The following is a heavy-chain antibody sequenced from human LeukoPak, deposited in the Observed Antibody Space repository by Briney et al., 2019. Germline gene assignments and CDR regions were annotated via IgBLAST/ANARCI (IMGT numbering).Heavy chain of an antibody. CDR3: ARVYEPGIAVADSPPGX. J-gene: IGHJ3*01. D-gene: IGHD6-19*01. V-gene: IGHV1-2*02. CDR2: INPNSGGT. Sequence: ASVKGSCKASGGTFSNYAINWVRQAPGQGLEWMGWINPNSGGTNYAQKFQGRVTMTRDTSISTAYMELSRLRSDDTAVYSSARVYEPGIAVADSPPGXWGQGTMVTVS. CDR1: GGTFSNYA.